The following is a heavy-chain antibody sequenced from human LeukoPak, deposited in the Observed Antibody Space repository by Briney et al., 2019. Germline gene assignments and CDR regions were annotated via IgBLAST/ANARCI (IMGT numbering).Heavy chain of an antibody. CDR3: AKDPYYYDSSGYYVDTHY. CDR2: ISGSGGST. V-gene: IGHV3-23*01. J-gene: IGHJ4*02. D-gene: IGHD3-22*01. CDR1: GFTFSSYG. Sequence: GGTLRLSCAASGFTFSSYGMSWVRQAPGKGLEWVSAISGSGGSTYYADSVKGRFTISRDNSKNTLYLQMNSLRAEDTAVYYCAKDPYYYDSSGYYVDTHYWGQGTLVTVSS.